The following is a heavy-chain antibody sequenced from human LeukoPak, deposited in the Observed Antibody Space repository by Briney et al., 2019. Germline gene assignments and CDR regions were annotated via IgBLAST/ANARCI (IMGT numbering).Heavy chain of an antibody. Sequence: GSLRLSCAASGFTFSSYAMTWVRQAPGKGLEWVSSISNGGDYTYYVDSVKGRFTISRDNSKSTLYLQMNSLRAEDTAVYYCAKGPYSSGWYEVDYWGQGTLVTVSS. J-gene: IGHJ4*02. CDR1: GFTFSSYA. CDR2: ISNGGDYT. D-gene: IGHD6-19*01. V-gene: IGHV3-23*01. CDR3: AKGPYSSGWYEVDY.